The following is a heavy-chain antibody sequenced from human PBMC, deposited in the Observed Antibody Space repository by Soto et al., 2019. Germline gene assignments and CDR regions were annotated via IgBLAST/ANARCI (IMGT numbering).Heavy chain of an antibody. D-gene: IGHD3-22*01. J-gene: IGHJ4*02. CDR2: IYYSGST. V-gene: IGHV4-59*01. CDR3: ARVSDYDSSGYYEFDY. Sequence: SETLSLTCTVSGGSISSYYWSWIRQPPGKGLEWIGYIYYSGSTNYNPSLKSRVTISVDTSKNQFSLKLSSVTAADTAVYYCARVSDYDSSGYYEFDYWGQGTLVTVSS. CDR1: GGSISSYY.